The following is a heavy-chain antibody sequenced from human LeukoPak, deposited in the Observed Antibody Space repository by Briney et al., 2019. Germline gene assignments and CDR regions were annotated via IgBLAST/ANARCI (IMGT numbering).Heavy chain of an antibody. CDR2: ISVYNGNT. Sequence: GASVKVSCKASGYTFSNYGISWVRQAPGQGLEWMGWISVYNGNTNYAQKVQGRVTMTTDTSTNTAYMELRSLRSDDTAVYYCARVLRWVRGVLFDYWGQGTLVTVSS. V-gene: IGHV1-18*01. J-gene: IGHJ4*02. CDR3: ARVLRWVRGVLFDY. CDR1: GYTFSNYG. D-gene: IGHD3-10*01.